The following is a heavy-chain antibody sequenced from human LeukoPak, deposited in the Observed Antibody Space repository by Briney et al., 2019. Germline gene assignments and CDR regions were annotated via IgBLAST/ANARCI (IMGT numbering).Heavy chain of an antibody. CDR1: GYTFTSYD. D-gene: IGHD3-10*01. CDR2: MNPNSGNT. J-gene: IGHJ5*02. V-gene: IGHV1-8*01. Sequence: ASVKVSCKASGYTFTSYDINWVRQATGQGLEWMGWMNPNSGNTGYAQKFQGRVTMTRNTSISTACMELSSLRSEDTAVYYCARGDMYGSGSHNWFDPWGQGTLVTVSS. CDR3: ARGDMYGSGSHNWFDP.